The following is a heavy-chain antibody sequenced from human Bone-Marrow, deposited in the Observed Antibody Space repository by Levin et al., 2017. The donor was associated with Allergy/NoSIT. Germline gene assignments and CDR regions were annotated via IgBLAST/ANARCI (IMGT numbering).Heavy chain of an antibody. V-gene: IGHV4-59*03. CDR1: GGSISNYY. D-gene: IGHD3-9*01. CDR2: IYYSGST. CDR3: ASPNYDLLTGSHGSAFDI. J-gene: IGHJ3*02. Sequence: SETLSLTCSVSGGSISNYYWNWIRQPPGKGLEWIGYIYYSGSTNYNPSLKSRVTISVDMSKNRFSLKLSSVTAADTAVYYCASPNYDLLTGSHGSAFDIWGQGTMVTVSS.